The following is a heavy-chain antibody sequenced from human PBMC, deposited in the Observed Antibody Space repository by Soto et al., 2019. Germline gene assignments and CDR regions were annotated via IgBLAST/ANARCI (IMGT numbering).Heavy chain of an antibody. CDR1: EFTFSSYV. D-gene: IGHD6-19*01. J-gene: IGHJ4*01. CDR2: ITGSSGAT. V-gene: IGHV3-23*01. CDR3: ARKVLTISGCTDFDY. Sequence: EEQLLESGGGLVQPGGSLRLSCAASEFTFSSYVMSWVRQAPGKGLEWVATITGSSGATYYADSVKGRFTISRDNSKNTLYLQMSSLRAEDTAVYYCARKVLTISGCTDFDYWGHGTLVTVSS.